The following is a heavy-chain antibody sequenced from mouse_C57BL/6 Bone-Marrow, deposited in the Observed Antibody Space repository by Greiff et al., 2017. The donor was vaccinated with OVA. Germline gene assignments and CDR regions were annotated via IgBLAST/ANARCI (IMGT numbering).Heavy chain of an antibody. V-gene: IGHV1-81*01. J-gene: IGHJ3*01. CDR3: ARGGCDGSLYY. CDR2: IYPRTCNT. Sequence: QVQLQQSGAELAKPGASVKLSCKASGYSFTSYYINWVKQRTGQSLEWIGEIYPRTCNTYYNEKFKGKATLTADKSSSTAYMELRSLTSEDSAVYCCARGGCDGSLYYWGQGTLVTVSA. CDR1: GYSFTSYY.